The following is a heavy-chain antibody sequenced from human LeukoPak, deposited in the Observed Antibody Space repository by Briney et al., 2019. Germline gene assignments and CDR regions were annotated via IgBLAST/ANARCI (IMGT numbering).Heavy chain of an antibody. D-gene: IGHD3-3*02. CDR1: GGTFSSYA. CDR2: IIPIFGTA. CDR3: AKGLHFWSHLDS. J-gene: IGHJ5*01. V-gene: IGHV1-69*13. Sequence: SVKVSCKASGGTFSSYAINWVRQAPRQGLEWMGGIIPIFGTANYAQKFQGRVTITADESTSTAYMELSSLRAEDSAVYYCAKGLHFWSHLDSWGQGTLVTVSS.